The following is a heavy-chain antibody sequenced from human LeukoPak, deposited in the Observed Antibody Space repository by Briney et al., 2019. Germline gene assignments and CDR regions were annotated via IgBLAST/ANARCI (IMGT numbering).Heavy chain of an antibody. CDR1: GYTFTSYG. Sequence: ASVKVSCKASGYTFTSYGITWVRQAPGQGLEWMAWISAYNGKTNYAQRFQGRVTMTTDTSTSTAYMELRSLRSGDTAVYYCARDGPDYGDYINFDYWGQGTLVTVSS. CDR2: ISAYNGKT. CDR3: ARDGPDYGDYINFDY. V-gene: IGHV1-18*01. D-gene: IGHD4-17*01. J-gene: IGHJ4*02.